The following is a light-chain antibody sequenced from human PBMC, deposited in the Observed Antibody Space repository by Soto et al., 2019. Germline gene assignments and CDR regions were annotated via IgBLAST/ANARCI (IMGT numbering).Light chain of an antibody. Sequence: EIVMTQSPATLSVSPGERATLSCRASQSVSSKLAWYQQKPGQAPRLLIYDASTRATGIPARFSGSGSETEFTLTISSLQSEDFAVYYCQQHNNWPRTFGQGTKVEVK. V-gene: IGKV3-15*01. J-gene: IGKJ1*01. CDR2: DAS. CDR1: QSVSSK. CDR3: QQHNNWPRT.